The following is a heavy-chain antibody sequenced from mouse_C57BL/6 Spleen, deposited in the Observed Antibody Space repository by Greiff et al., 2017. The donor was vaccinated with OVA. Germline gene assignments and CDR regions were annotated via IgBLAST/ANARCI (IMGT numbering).Heavy chain of an antibody. D-gene: IGHD2-5*01. V-gene: IGHV5-4*01. J-gene: IGHJ2*01. CDR3: ASDSYYSNGGNYFDY. CDR2: ISDGGSYT. CDR1: GFTFSSYA. Sequence: EVQLMESGGGLVKPGGSLKLSCAASGFTFSSYAMSWVRQTPEKRLEWVATISDGGSYTYYPDNVKGRFTISRDNAKNNLYLQMSHLKSEDTAMYYCASDSYYSNGGNYFDYWGQGTTLTVSS.